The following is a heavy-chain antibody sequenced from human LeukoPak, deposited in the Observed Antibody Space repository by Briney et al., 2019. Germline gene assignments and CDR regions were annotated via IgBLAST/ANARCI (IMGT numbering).Heavy chain of an antibody. CDR3: ARDSGPLAFDI. CDR1: GGSISSYY. D-gene: IGHD6-19*01. Sequence: SETLSLTCTVSGGSISSYYWSWIRQPPGKGLEWIGYIYYRGSNNYNPSLKRRVTISVDTSKNQFSLKLSSVTAADTAVYYCARDSGPLAFDIWGQGTMVTVSS. J-gene: IGHJ3*02. V-gene: IGHV4-59*01. CDR2: IYYRGSN.